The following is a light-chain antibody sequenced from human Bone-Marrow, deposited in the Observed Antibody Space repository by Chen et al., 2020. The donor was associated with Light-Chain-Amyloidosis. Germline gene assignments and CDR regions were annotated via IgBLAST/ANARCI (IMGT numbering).Light chain of an antibody. CDR1: RSDFGPFNY. Sequence: QSALTQPPSASGSPGQSVTISCTGARSDFGPFNYVSWYQQHPGKAPKLIMFDVNRRPAGVPGRVSGAKSGNTASRPGSGLQPDDEADYYGSSLAVSKIVLFGGGTKLTVL. V-gene: IGLV2-8*01. CDR3: SSLAVSKIVL. J-gene: IGLJ3*02. CDR2: DVN.